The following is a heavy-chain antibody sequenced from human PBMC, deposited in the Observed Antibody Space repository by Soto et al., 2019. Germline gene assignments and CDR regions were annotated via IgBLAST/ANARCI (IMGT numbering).Heavy chain of an antibody. V-gene: IGHV3-23*01. CDR2: ISGSGGST. J-gene: IGHJ4*02. D-gene: IGHD3-22*01. CDR1: GFTFSSYA. CDR3: AKGAPMGAYDSSGYYAVPFDY. Sequence: VGSLRLSCAASGFTFSSYAMSWVRQAPGKGLEWVSAISGSGGSTYYADSVKGRFTISRDNSKNTLYLQMNSLRAEDTAVYYCAKGAPMGAYDSSGYYAVPFDYWGQGTLVTVSS.